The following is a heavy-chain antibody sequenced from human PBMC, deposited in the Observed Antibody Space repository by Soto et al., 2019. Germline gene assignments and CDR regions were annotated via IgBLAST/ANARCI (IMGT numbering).Heavy chain of an antibody. J-gene: IGHJ4*02. CDR2: IGQDGSQR. CDR1: GFTFSNYW. V-gene: IGHV3-7*04. CDR3: AGARHVGS. Sequence: EVQLVESGGDLVQPGGSLRLSCTASGFTFSNYWMSWVRQAPGKGLEWVANIGQDGSQRNYVDSVKGRFTISRDNAENSLYLQVNNHRAEDPAIYYCAGARHVGSWGQGTLVTVSS.